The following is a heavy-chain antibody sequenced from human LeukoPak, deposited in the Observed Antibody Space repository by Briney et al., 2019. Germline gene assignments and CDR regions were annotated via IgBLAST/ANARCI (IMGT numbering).Heavy chain of an antibody. CDR3: ASSLGTTTDFDY. J-gene: IGHJ4*02. D-gene: IGHD1-14*01. Sequence: ASQTLSLTCTASGGSISSGSYYWSWIRQPAGKGLEWIGRIYTSGSTNYNPPLKSRVTISVDTSKIQFSLKLSSVTAADTAVYYCASSLGTTTDFDYWGQGTLVTVSS. CDR1: GGSISSGSYY. V-gene: IGHV4-61*02. CDR2: IYTSGST.